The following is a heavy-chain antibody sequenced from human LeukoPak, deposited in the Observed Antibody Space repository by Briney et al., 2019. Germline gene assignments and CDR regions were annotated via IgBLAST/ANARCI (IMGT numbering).Heavy chain of an antibody. V-gene: IGHV4-31*03. CDR1: GGSISSGGYY. Sequence: ASQTLSLTSTVSGGSISSGGYYWSWIRQHPGKGLEWIGYIYYSGSTYYNPSLKSRVTISVDTSKNQFSLKLSSVTAADTAVYYCARERAQWTTAQYDAFDIWGQGTMVTVSS. D-gene: IGHD4-11*01. CDR2: IYYSGST. J-gene: IGHJ3*02. CDR3: ARERAQWTTAQYDAFDI.